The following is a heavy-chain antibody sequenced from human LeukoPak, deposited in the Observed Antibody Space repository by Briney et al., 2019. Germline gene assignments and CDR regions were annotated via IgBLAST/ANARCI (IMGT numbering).Heavy chain of an antibody. CDR2: IYYSGSI. V-gene: IGHV4-59*08. CDR1: GDSISSYY. Sequence: PSETLSLTCTGSGDSISSYYWSWIRQPPGKGLEWIGYIYYSGSIVYNPSLKSRVTISVDTSKNQFSLKLSSVTAADTAVYYCVRGCCGNYWHFDYWGQGTLVTVSS. D-gene: IGHD1-26*01. J-gene: IGHJ4*02. CDR3: VRGCCGNYWHFDY.